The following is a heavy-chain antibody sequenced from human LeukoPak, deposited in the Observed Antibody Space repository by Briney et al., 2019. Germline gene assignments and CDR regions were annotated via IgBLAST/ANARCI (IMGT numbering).Heavy chain of an antibody. J-gene: IGHJ5*02. CDR1: GGSISSSSYY. CDR2: IYYSGST. CDR3: ARDKVFYYGSGPSRWFDP. Sequence: SETLSLTCTVSGGSISSSSYYWGWIRQPPGKGLEWIGSIYYSGSTYYNPSLKSRVTISVDTSKNQFSLKLSSVTAADTAVYYCARDKVFYYGSGPSRWFDPWGQGTLVTVSS. V-gene: IGHV4-39*07. D-gene: IGHD3-10*01.